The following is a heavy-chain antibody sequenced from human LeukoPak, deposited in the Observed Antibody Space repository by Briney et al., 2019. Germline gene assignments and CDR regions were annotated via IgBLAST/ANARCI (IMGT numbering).Heavy chain of an antibody. V-gene: IGHV3-7*01. CDR3: ARDQINSSGNKPPFDY. Sequence: GGSLTLSCAASGFTFSNYWMSWVRQTPGKGLEWVANINKDGSEKYYVDSVKGRFTISRDNAKNSLYLQMNSLRAEATAVYYCARDQINSSGNKPPFDYWGRGTLVTVSS. CDR2: INKDGSEK. CDR1: GFTFSNYW. D-gene: IGHD1-26*01. J-gene: IGHJ4*02.